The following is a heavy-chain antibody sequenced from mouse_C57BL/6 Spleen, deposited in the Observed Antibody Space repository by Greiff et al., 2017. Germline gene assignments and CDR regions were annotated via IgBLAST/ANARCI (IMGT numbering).Heavy chain of an antibody. V-gene: IGHV1-61*01. J-gene: IGHJ3*01. CDR2: IYPSDSET. CDR1: GYTFTSYW. D-gene: IGHD3-2*02. Sequence: QVQLQQPGAELVRPGSSVKLSCKASGYTFTSYWMDWVKQRPGQGLEWIGNIYPSDSETHYNQKFKDKATLTVDKSSSTAYMQLSSLTSEDSAVYYCARGSSSGPFAYWGQGTLVTVSA. CDR3: ARGSSSGPFAY.